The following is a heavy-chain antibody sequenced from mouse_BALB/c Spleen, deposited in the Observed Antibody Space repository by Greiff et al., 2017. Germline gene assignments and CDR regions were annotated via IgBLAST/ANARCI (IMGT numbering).Heavy chain of an antibody. CDR3: ARRKSYYFDY. V-gene: IGHV1-7*01. J-gene: IGHJ2*01. CDR1: GYTFTSYW. Sequence: VQLQQSGAELAKPGASVKMSCKASGYTFTSYWMHWVKQRPGQGLEWIGYINPSTGYTEYNQKFKDKATLTADKSSSTAYMQLSSLTSEDSAVYYCARRKSYYFDYWGQGTTLTVAS. D-gene: IGHD1-3*01. CDR2: INPSTGYT.